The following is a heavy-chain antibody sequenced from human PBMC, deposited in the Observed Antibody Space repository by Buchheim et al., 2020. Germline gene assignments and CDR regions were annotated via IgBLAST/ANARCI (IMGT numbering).Heavy chain of an antibody. CDR3: AKDRGYSRSPYGFDY. D-gene: IGHD6-13*01. CDR1: GFTFSDYA. J-gene: IGHJ4*02. Sequence: EVQVLESGGGLVQPGGSLRLSCAASGFTFSDYAMSWVRQAPGKGLEWVSGVSGGGGSTYHADSVKGRFTISRDNSKNTLYLEMNSLRTEDTAVYYCAKDRGYSRSPYGFDYWGQGTL. V-gene: IGHV3-23*01. CDR2: VSGGGGST.